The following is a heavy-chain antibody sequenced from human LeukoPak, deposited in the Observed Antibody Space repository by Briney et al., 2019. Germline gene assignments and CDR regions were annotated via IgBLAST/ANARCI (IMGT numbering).Heavy chain of an antibody. J-gene: IGHJ2*01. D-gene: IGHD1-26*01. Sequence: QPGGSLRLSCAGSGFTFSHYYIDWVRQAPGKGLGWVARIRNKANSYSIEYAASVKGRFTISRDDSKNSVYLQMNSLKSEDTADYYCVRVMLGSSKFFDLWGRGTLVTVSS. CDR2: IRNKANSYSI. CDR1: GFTFSHYY. V-gene: IGHV3-72*01. CDR3: VRVMLGSSKFFDL.